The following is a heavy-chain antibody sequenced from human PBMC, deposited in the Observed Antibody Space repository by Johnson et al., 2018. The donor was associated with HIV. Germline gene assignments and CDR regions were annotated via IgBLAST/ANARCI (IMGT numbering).Heavy chain of an antibody. J-gene: IGHJ3*02. V-gene: IGHV3-33*01. CDR3: ARRGYSSSGGAFDI. D-gene: IGHD6-6*01. CDR2: IWYDGSNK. CDR1: GFNFSNYG. Sequence: QMQLVESGGGVVQPGRSLRLSCAASGFNFSNYGMYWVRQAPGKGLEWVAVIWYDGSNKYYADSVKGRFTISRDNSKNTLYLQMNSLRAEDTAVYYCARRGYSSSGGAFDIWGQGTMVTVSS.